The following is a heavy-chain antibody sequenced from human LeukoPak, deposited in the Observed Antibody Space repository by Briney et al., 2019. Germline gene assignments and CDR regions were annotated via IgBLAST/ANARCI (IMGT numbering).Heavy chain of an antibody. CDR2: ISHSGSYI. D-gene: IGHD5-18*01. Sequence: SGGSLRLSCAASGFTFSSYRMNWVRQAPGKGLEWVSSISHSGSYIYYVDSVKGRFTISRDNAKNSLYLQMNSLRADDAAVYYCAREATSMGSDGWGQGTIVTVSS. V-gene: IGHV3-21*01. CDR1: GFTFSSYR. J-gene: IGHJ4*02. CDR3: AREATSMGSDG.